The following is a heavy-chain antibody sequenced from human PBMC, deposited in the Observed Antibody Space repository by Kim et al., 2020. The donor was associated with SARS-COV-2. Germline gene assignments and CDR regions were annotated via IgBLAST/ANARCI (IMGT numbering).Heavy chain of an antibody. Sequence: GGSLRLSCAASGFTFSSYAMSWVRQAPGKGLEWVSAISGSGGSTYYADSVKGRFTISRDNSKNTLYLQMNSLRAEDTAVYYCAKEISPILWFGELLSQGLFDPWGQGTLVTVSS. D-gene: IGHD3-10*01. V-gene: IGHV3-23*01. CDR3: AKEISPILWFGELLSQGLFDP. J-gene: IGHJ5*02. CDR1: GFTFSSYA. CDR2: ISGSGGST.